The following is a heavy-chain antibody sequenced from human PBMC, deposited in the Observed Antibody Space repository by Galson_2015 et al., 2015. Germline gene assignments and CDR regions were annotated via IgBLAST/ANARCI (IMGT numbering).Heavy chain of an antibody. V-gene: IGHV3-48*02. Sequence: SLRLSCAASGFTFSNYHMNWVRQAPGKGLEWISYISPSSSTIYYADSVKGRFTISRDNAKNSLYLQLSGLRDEDTAVYYCVRRGYSSRGFDYWGQGTLVTVSS. CDR1: GFTFSNYH. CDR2: ISPSSSTI. CDR3: VRRGYSSRGFDY. D-gene: IGHD6-13*01. J-gene: IGHJ4*02.